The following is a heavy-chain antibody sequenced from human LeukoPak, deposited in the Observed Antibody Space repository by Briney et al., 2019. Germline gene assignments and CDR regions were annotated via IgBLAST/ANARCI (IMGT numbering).Heavy chain of an antibody. D-gene: IGHD3-22*01. CDR3: AKLPHSSGYYYGSY. CDR1: GFTFDSYG. CDR2: ISGSGGST. J-gene: IGHJ4*02. Sequence: GGSLRLSCAASGFTFDSYGMTWVRQAPGKGLEWVSAISGSGGSTYYADSVKGRFTISRDNSKNTLYLQMNSLRAEDTAVYYCAKLPHSSGYYYGSYWGQGTLVTVSS. V-gene: IGHV3-23*01.